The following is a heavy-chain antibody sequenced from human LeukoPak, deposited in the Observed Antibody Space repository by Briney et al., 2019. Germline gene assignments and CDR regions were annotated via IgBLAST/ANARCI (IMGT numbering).Heavy chain of an antibody. CDR1: GFTFSSYE. CDR3: ASPSGSYHPRPEA. CDR2: ISSSGSTI. V-gene: IGHV3-48*03. Sequence: PGGSLRLSCAASGFTFSSYEMNWVRQAPGKGLEWVSYISSSGSTIYYADSVKGRFTISRDNAKNSLYLQMNSLRAKDTAVYYCASPSGSYHPRPEAWGQGTMVTVSS. J-gene: IGHJ3*01. D-gene: IGHD1-26*01.